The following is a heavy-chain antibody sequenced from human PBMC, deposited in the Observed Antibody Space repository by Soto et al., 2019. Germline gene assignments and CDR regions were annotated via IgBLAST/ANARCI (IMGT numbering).Heavy chain of an antibody. D-gene: IGHD2-21*01. J-gene: IGHJ6*04. Sequence: PTETPSLTSAVHGGCLGRSYWSCVGHRPKKGMEWIGEINHSGSTNYNPSLKSRVTISVDTSKNQFSLKLSSVTAADTAVYYCERGEFPRVLLDVSGRGSSVTVSA. CDR2: INHSGST. V-gene: IGHV4-34*01. CDR3: ERGEFPRVLLDV. CDR1: GGCLGRSY.